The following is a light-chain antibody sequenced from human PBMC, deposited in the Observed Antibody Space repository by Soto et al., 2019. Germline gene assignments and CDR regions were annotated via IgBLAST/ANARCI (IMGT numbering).Light chain of an antibody. CDR3: QQYNTYWT. J-gene: IGKJ1*01. CDR2: EAS. Sequence: HMTQSPSTLSASVGDRVTITCRASQSIYKWLAWYQQKPGKAPNLLIYEASNLENGVPSRFSGSGSETESTLTISSLQLDDVATYYCQQYNTYWTFGQGTKVDIK. CDR1: QSIYKW. V-gene: IGKV1-5*01.